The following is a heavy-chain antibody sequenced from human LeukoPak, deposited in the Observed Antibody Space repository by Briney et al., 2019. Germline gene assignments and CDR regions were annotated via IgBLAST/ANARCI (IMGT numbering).Heavy chain of an antibody. CDR3: ANEVGTGDFAY. V-gene: IGHV1-24*01. CDR1: GYTLSYFA. D-gene: IGHD1-14*01. Sequence: ASVKISCKVSGYTLSYFAMHWVRQAPGKGLELMGRVDPENDERIYAQHFQGRVTMSEDTSTNTVYMELSTLIVEVTAVYSGANEVGTGDFAYWGQGTLVTVFS. CDR2: VDPENDER. J-gene: IGHJ4*02.